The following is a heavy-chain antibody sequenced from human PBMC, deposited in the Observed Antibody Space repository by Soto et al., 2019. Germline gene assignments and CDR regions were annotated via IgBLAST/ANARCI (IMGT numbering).Heavy chain of an antibody. CDR2: IIPMFGTA. V-gene: IGHV1-69*12. Sequence: QVQLVQSGAEVKKPESSVQVSCKAPGGTFSTYAISWVRQAPGQGLEWMGGIIPMFGTANYAQRFQDRVTITADESTNTGYMELSSLRSEDTAVYFCASGIQLWLRRINSGYSGWGQGTLVTVSS. CDR3: ASGIQLWLRRINSGYSG. CDR1: GGTFSTYA. D-gene: IGHD5-18*01. J-gene: IGHJ4*02.